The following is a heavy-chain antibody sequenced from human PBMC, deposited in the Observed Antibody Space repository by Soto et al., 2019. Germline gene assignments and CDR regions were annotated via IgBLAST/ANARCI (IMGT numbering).Heavy chain of an antibody. V-gene: IGHV3-11*01. CDR3: ARDYSDSSGFCGDYYGMDV. CDR1: GFTFSDYY. CDR2: ISSSGNSI. Sequence: QVQLVESGGGLVKPGGSLRLSCAASGFTFSDYYMIWIRQAPGKGLEWVSYISSSGNSIYYADSVKGRFTISRDSAKNSLYLQMNSLRAEDTAVYYCARDYSDSSGFCGDYYGMDVWGQGTTVTVSS. D-gene: IGHD3-22*01. J-gene: IGHJ6*01.